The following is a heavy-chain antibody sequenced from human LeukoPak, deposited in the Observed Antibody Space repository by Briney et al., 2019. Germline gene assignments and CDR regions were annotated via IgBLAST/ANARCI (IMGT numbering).Heavy chain of an antibody. Sequence: KPSETLSLTCAVYGGSFSGYYWSWIRQPPGKGLEWIGEINHSGSTNYNPSLKSRVTISVGTSKNQFSLKLSSVTAADTAVYYCARVRRRYCSSTSCSRREYFDYWGQGTLVTVSS. CDR1: GGSFSGYY. CDR3: ARVRRRYCSSTSCSRREYFDY. CDR2: INHSGST. V-gene: IGHV4-34*01. J-gene: IGHJ4*02. D-gene: IGHD2-2*01.